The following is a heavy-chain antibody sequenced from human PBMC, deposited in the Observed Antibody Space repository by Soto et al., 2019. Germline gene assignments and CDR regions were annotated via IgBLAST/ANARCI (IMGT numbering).Heavy chain of an antibody. CDR1: CGSIISYY. CDR2: IYTSGST. V-gene: IGHV4-4*07. Sequence: PSETLSLTCTFSCGSIISYYWSWIRQPAGKGLEWIGRIYTSGSTNYNPSLKSRVTMSVDTSKNQFSLKLSSVTAADTAVYYCARDGLTMITMVRGNWFDPWGQGTLVTVSS. CDR3: ARDGLTMITMVRGNWFDP. D-gene: IGHD3-10*01. J-gene: IGHJ5*02.